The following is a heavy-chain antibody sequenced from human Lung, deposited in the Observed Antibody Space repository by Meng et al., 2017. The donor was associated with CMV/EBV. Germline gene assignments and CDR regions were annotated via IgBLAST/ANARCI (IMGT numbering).Heavy chain of an antibody. V-gene: IGHV3-21*01. J-gene: IGHJ4*02. D-gene: IGHD3-10*01. CDR3: ARDREVRNFDY. CDR2: ISSSSSYI. Sequence: EVQLVESGGXLVKPGXSLRLSCAASGFTFSSYRKNLVPQAPGRGLGWVSSISSSSSYIYYADSVKGRFTISRDNAKNSLYLQMNSLRAEDTAVYYCARDREVRNFDYWGQGTLVTVSS. CDR1: GFTFSSYR.